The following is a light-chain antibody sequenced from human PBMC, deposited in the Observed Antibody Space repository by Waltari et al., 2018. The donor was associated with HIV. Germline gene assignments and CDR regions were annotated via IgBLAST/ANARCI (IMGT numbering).Light chain of an antibody. V-gene: IGLV2-14*01. J-gene: IGLJ2*01. Sequence: QSALTQPASVSGSPGQSITISCPGSRSDVGAYNYAPWYQQHPVKAPKLIIYEVSNRPSGVSNRFSGSKSGSTASLTISGLQAEDEADYYCSSYTSGSAVLFGGGTKVTVL. CDR1: RSDVGAYNY. CDR2: EVS. CDR3: SSYTSGSAVL.